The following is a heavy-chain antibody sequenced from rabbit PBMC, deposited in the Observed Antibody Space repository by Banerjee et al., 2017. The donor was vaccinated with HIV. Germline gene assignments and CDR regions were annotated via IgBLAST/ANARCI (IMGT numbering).Heavy chain of an antibody. CDR1: GVSFSNKAV. D-gene: IGHD2-1*01. CDR3: VRDQAGDADYGPYYLNL. CDR2: INTATGKA. Sequence: QEQLEESGGGLVKPEGSLTLTCKASGVSFSNKAVMCWVRQAPGKGLEWIACINTATGKAVYASWAKGRFTISKTSSTTVTLEMTSLTAADTATYFCVRDQAGDADYGPYYLNLWGPGTLVTVS. J-gene: IGHJ4*01. V-gene: IGHV1S45*01.